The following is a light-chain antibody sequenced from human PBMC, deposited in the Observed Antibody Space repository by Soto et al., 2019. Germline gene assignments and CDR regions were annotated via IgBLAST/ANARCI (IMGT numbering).Light chain of an antibody. Sequence: DIRMTQAPSCVSASVGGRVTIACRASQSIRSYLNWYQQKPGKAPKLLIYAASSLQSGVPSRFSGSGSGTDFTLTISSLQPEDFATYYCQQSYSTPLTFGGGTKVDIK. CDR1: QSIRSY. CDR3: QQSYSTPLT. CDR2: AAS. V-gene: IGKV1-39*01. J-gene: IGKJ4*01.